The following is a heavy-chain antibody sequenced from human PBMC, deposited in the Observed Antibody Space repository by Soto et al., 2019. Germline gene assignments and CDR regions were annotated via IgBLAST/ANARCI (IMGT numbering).Heavy chain of an antibody. D-gene: IGHD4-4*01. J-gene: IGHJ6*02. Sequence: QVQLVESGGGVVQPGRSLRLSCAASGFIFSAYAMHWVRQAPGKGLEWVAVISYDEGDLHYADSVKGRFTISRDDSKNTLYLQMNSLRPEDTAVYYCGRDSNYRPEYFYYGLDVWGQGTTVTVSS. CDR3: GRDSNYRPEYFYYGLDV. V-gene: IGHV3-30-3*01. CDR2: ISYDEGDL. CDR1: GFIFSAYA.